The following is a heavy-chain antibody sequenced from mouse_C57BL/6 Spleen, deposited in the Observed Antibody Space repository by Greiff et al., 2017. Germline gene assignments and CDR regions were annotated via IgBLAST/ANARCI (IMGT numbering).Heavy chain of an antibody. J-gene: IGHJ1*03. D-gene: IGHD2-13*01. V-gene: IGHV1-52*01. Sequence: VQLQQPGAELVRPGSSVKLSCKASGYTFTSYWMHWVKQRPIQGLEWIGNIDPSDSGTHYNQKFKDKATLTVDKSSSTAYMQLSSLTSEDSAVYYCARVYGDSGSFDVWGTAAPVTV. CDR2: IDPSDSGT. CDR3: ARVYGDSGSFDV. CDR1: GYTFTSYW.